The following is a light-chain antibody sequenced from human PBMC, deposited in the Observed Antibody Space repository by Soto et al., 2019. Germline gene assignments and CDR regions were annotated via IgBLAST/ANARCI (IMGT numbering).Light chain of an antibody. CDR1: SSNIGSNT. J-gene: IGLJ7*01. CDR3: AAWDDNLNGPV. Sequence: QSVLTQPPSASGTPGQRVTISCSGSSSNIGSNTVNWYQQLPGTAPKLLIYSLNQRPSGVPDRFSDSKSGTSASLAISGLQSEDEADYYCAAWDDNLNGPVFGGGTQLTVL. V-gene: IGLV1-44*01. CDR2: SLN.